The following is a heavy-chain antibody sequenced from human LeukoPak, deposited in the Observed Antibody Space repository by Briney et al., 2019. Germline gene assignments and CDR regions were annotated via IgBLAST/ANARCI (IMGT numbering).Heavy chain of an antibody. D-gene: IGHD2-2*01. CDR2: ISAYNGNT. V-gene: IGHV1-18*01. CDR1: GYTFNSYD. Sequence: ASVKVSCKASGYTFNSYDINWVRQATGQGLEWMGWISAYNGNTNYAQKLQGRVTMTTDTSTSTAYMELGSLRSDDTAVYYCARDLREYQLLLFIYWGQGTLVTVSS. CDR3: ARDLREYQLLLFIY. J-gene: IGHJ4*02.